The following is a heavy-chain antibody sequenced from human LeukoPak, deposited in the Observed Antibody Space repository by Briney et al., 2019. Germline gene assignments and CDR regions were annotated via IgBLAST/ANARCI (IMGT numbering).Heavy chain of an antibody. V-gene: IGHV4-39*07. Sequence: PSETLSLTCTVSGGSISSSSYYWGWIRQPPGQGLEWIGCIYYSGTTYYNPSLKSRVTISVDTSKNQFSLKLSSVTAADTAVYYCARRRYCSSTSCYRGLRSDYYYMDVWGKGTTVTVSS. D-gene: IGHD2-2*02. CDR3: ARRRYCSSTSCYRGLRSDYYYMDV. J-gene: IGHJ6*03. CDR1: GGSISSSSYY. CDR2: IYYSGTT.